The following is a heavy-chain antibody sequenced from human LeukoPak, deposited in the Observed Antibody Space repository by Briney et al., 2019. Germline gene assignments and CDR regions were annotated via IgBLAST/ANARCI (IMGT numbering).Heavy chain of an antibody. V-gene: IGHV4-34*01. D-gene: IGHD5-18*01. CDR2: INHSGST. CDR1: GGSFSCYY. CDR3: ARDTAFDY. Sequence: SETLSLTCAVYGGSFSCYYWSWIRQPPGKGLEWIGEINHSGSTNYNPSLKSRVTISVDTSKNQFSLKLSSVTAADTAVYYCARDTAFDYWGQGTLVTVSS. J-gene: IGHJ4*02.